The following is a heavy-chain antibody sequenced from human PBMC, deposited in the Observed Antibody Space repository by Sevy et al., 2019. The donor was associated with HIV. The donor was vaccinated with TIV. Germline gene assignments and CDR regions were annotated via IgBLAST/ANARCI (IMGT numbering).Heavy chain of an antibody. CDR3: AILGAYYYGSGSYFDAFDI. J-gene: IGHJ3*02. Sequence: GGSLRLSCAASGFTFSSYEMNWVRQAPGKGLEWVSSISSSGSTVYYADSVKGRFPISRDNAQNSLVLQMNSLRAEDMAVYYCAILGAYYYGSGSYFDAFDIWGQGTMVTVSS. D-gene: IGHD3-10*01. CDR2: ISSSGSTV. CDR1: GFTFSSYE. V-gene: IGHV3-48*03.